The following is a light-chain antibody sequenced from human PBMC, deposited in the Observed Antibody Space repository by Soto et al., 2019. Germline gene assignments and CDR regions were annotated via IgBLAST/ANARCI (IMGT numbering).Light chain of an antibody. Sequence: DVVITQFPLSLTVTLGQPASMTCRSSQSLVYGDGTTLLSWFKQRPGQSPRRLIYKVSRRDSGVPDRFSGSGSGTEFTLKISRVEAEDVGVYYGMQGRLWPYFFGQGTNLEI. V-gene: IGKV2-30*01. CDR2: KVS. J-gene: IGKJ2*01. CDR3: MQGRLWPYF. CDR1: QSLVYGDGTTL.